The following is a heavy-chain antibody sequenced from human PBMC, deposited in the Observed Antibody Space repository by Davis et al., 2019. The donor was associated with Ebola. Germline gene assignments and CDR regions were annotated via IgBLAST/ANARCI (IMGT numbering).Heavy chain of an antibody. D-gene: IGHD3-22*01. CDR1: GGSVSSSSYS. CDR2: INHSGNT. J-gene: IGHJ4*02. CDR3: ARRAGHYYDSGIDF. Sequence: SETLSLTCTVSGGSVSSSSYSWGWIRQPPGQGLEWIGEINHSGNTNYNPSLKSRVTISSDTSKNQFSLKVNSVTAADTAIYYCARRAGHYYDSGIDFWGRGTLVTVSS. V-gene: IGHV4-39*07.